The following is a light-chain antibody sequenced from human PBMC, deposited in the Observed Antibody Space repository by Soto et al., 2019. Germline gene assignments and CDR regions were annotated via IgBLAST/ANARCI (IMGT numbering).Light chain of an antibody. Sequence: QSVLTQPAAVSGSXGQSITISCTGTSSDVGAYNYVSWYQQHPGKAPKLMIYDVTNRPSGVSNRFSGSKSGYTASLTISGLQAEDEADYYCSSYTTSSTYVFGTGTKVTVL. V-gene: IGLV2-14*03. CDR1: SSDVGAYNY. CDR3: SSYTTSSTYV. CDR2: DVT. J-gene: IGLJ1*01.